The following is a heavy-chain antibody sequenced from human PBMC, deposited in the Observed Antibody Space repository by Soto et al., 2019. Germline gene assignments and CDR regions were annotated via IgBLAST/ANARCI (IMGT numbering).Heavy chain of an antibody. V-gene: IGHV2-5*02. CDR3: VRYWSVFIVARHRDAFDI. D-gene: IGHD3-3*01. CDR2: IYWDDDT. Sequence: QLTLKESGPPLVRPTKTLRLACSLSGFSLTTSGVGVGWIRQPPGKALEFLALIYWDDDTLYRPSLRTRLTITYDTSNNPAVLTMTNIDPVDTATYYCVRYWSVFIVARHRDAFDIWGQGPMVTVSS. J-gene: IGHJ3*02. CDR1: GFSLTTSGVG.